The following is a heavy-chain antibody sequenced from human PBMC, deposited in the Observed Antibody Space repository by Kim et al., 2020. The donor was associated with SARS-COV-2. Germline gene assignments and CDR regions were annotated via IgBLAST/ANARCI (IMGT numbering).Heavy chain of an antibody. V-gene: IGHV3-23*01. J-gene: IGHJ3*02. Sequence: GGSLRLSCAASGFTFSSYAMSWVRQAPGKGLEWVSAISGSGGSTYYADSVKGRFTISRDNSKNTLYLQMNSLRAEDTAVYYCAKDLQWVWSGYSFWNAFDIWGQGTMVTVSS. CDR1: GFTFSSYA. CDR3: AKDLQWVWSGYSFWNAFDI. CDR2: ISGSGGST. D-gene: IGHD3-3*01.